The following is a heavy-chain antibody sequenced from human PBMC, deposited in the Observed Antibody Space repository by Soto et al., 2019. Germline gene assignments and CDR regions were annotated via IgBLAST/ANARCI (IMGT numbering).Heavy chain of an antibody. CDR1: GYTFTSYD. Sequence: ASVKVSCKASGYTFTSYDINWVRQATGQGLEWMGWMNPNSGNTGYAQKFQGRVTMTRNTSISTAYMELSSLRSEDTAVYYCASGYCSGGSCLLDAFDIWGQGTMVTVSS. V-gene: IGHV1-8*01. D-gene: IGHD2-15*01. CDR2: MNPNSGNT. J-gene: IGHJ3*02. CDR3: ASGYCSGGSCLLDAFDI.